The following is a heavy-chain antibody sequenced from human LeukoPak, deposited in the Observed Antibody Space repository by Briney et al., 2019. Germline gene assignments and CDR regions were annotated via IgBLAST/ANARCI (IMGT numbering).Heavy chain of an antibody. CDR1: GFTFSDYY. CDR2: ISSSSSYT. V-gene: IGHV3-11*06. CDR3: ASLIAAAGLDY. Sequence: GGSLRLSCAASGFTFSDYYMSWIRQAPGKGLEWVSYISSSSSYTNYADSVKGRFTISRDNAKNSLYLQMNSLRAEDTAVYYCASLIAAAGLDYWGQGTLVTVSS. D-gene: IGHD6-13*01. J-gene: IGHJ4*02.